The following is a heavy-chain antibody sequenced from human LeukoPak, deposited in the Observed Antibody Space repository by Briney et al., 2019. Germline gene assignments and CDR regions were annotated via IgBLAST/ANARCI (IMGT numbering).Heavy chain of an antibody. CDR1: GGSFSGYY. V-gene: IGHV4-34*01. J-gene: IGHJ5*02. CDR2: INHSGST. D-gene: IGHD3-10*01. CDR3: ARDRYYYGSGSYGLNWFDP. Sequence: SETLSLTCAVYGGSFSGYYWSWIRQPPGKGLEWSGEINHSGSTNYNPSLKSRVTISVDTSKNQFSLKLSSVTAADTAVYYCARDRYYYGSGSYGLNWFDPWGQGTLVTVSS.